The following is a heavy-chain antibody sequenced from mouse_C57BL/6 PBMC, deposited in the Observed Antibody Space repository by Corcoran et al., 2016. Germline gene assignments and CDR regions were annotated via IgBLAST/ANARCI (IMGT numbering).Heavy chain of an antibody. CDR3: ARSSIYYDSAWFAY. CDR1: GYTFTGYW. CDR2: ILPGSGST. Sequence: QVQLQQSGAELMKPGASVKLSCKATGYTFTGYWIEWVKQRPGHGLGWIGEILPGSGSTNYNEKFKGKATFTADTSSNTAYMQLSSLTTEDPAIYYCARSSIYYDSAWFAYWGQGTLVTVSA. V-gene: IGHV1-9*01. D-gene: IGHD2-4*01. J-gene: IGHJ3*01.